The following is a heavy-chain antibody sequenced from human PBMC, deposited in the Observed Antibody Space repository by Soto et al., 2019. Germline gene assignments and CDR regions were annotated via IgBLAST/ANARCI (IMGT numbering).Heavy chain of an antibody. CDR2: IYYSGST. Sequence: QVQLQESGPGLVKPSETLSLTCTVSGVSISSYYWSWIRQPPGKGLEWIGYIYYSGSTNYNPSLTSRVTLSVDTSKNQFSLKLSSVTAADTAVYYCARLSSNWAFDYWGQGTLVTVSS. J-gene: IGHJ4*02. V-gene: IGHV4-59*01. CDR1: GVSISSYY. D-gene: IGHD6-13*01. CDR3: ARLSSNWAFDY.